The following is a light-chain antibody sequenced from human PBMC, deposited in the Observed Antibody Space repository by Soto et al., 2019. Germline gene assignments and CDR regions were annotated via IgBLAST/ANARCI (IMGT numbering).Light chain of an antibody. V-gene: IGLV2-14*01. J-gene: IGLJ2*01. CDR3: NSFTGSSIVV. Sequence: HSALTQPASVSGSPGQSITISCTGTSSDVGAYNYVSWYQQHPGKAPKVMIYDVSNRPSGVSNRFSGSKSGNTASLTISGLQPEDEADYYCNSFTGSSIVVFGGGTKLTVL. CDR1: SSDVGAYNY. CDR2: DVS.